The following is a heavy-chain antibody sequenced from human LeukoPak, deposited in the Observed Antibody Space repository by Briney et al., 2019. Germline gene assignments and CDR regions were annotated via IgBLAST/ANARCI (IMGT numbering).Heavy chain of an antibody. CDR2: ISGSGRST. V-gene: IGHV3-23*01. D-gene: IGHD2-15*01. J-gene: IGHJ4*02. CDR3: ARDPRYPYQYQSDDGGFSLDY. Sequence: GGSLRLSCAASGFTFSNYAMSWVRQTPGKGLEWLSVISGSGRSTYYADSVKGRFTVSRDNSKNTLYLQMNSLGAADTAVYYCARDPRYPYQYQSDDGGFSLDYWGQGTLVTVSS. CDR1: GFTFSNYA.